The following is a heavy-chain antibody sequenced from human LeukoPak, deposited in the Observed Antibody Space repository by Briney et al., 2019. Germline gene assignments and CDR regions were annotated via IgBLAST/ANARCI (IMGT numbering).Heavy chain of an antibody. CDR2: ISYDGSNK. V-gene: IGHV3-30-3*01. D-gene: IGHD2-21*02. J-gene: IGHJ6*02. CDR3: ARDLRRHIVVVTAIRYYYYGMDV. CDR1: GFTLSSYA. Sequence: GRSLRLSCAASGFTLSSYAMHSVRPAPGKGLEWVAVISYDGSNKYYADSVKGRFTISRDNSKNTLYLQMNSLRAEDTAVYYCARDLRRHIVVVTAIRYYYYGMDVWGQGTTVTVSS.